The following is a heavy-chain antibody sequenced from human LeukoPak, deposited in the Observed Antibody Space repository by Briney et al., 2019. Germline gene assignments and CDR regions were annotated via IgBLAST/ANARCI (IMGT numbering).Heavy chain of an antibody. CDR2: INSDGSST. CDR1: GFTFSSYW. CDR3: AREGYYYGSGADP. D-gene: IGHD3-10*01. Sequence: GGSLRLSCAASGFTFSSYWMHWVRQAPGEGLVWVSRINSDGSSTSYADSVKGRFTISRDNAKNTLYLQMNSLRAEDTAVYYCAREGYYYGSGADPWGQGTLVTVSS. V-gene: IGHV3-74*01. J-gene: IGHJ5*02.